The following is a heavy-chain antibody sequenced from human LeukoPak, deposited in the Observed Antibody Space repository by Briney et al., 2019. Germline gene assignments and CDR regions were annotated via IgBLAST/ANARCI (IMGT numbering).Heavy chain of an antibody. CDR1: GFTFSSYS. CDR3: AKSYKSGSYYLYFDY. V-gene: IGHV3-30*18. CDR2: ISYDGSNK. Sequence: PGRSLRLSCAASGFTFSSYSMHWVRQAPGKGLEWVAVISYDGSNKYYADSVKGRFTISRDNSKNTLYLQMNSLRAEDTAVYYCAKSYKSGSYYLYFDYWGQGTLVTVSS. J-gene: IGHJ4*02. D-gene: IGHD3-10*01.